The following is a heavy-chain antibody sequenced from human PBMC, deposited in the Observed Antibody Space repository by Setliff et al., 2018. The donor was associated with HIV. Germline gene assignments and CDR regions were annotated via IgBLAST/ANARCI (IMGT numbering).Heavy chain of an antibody. CDR1: GGSFSGYH. CDR3: VRVSSTYWYSIFRNYYYHMDV. J-gene: IGHJ6*03. CDR2: INHSGRT. D-gene: IGHD2-8*02. Sequence: SETLSLTCAVYGGSFSGYHWNWIRQPPGKGLEWIGEINHSGRTNYNPSLNSRVTMSVDKSRNQFSLKVSSVTAADTAVYYCVRVSSTYWYSIFRNYYYHMDVWGKGTTVTVSS. V-gene: IGHV4-34*01.